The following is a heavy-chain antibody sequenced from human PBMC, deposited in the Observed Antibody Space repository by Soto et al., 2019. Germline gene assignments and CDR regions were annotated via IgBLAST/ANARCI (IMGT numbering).Heavy chain of an antibody. D-gene: IGHD3-22*01. CDR3: ARDSADAMIVVWYYSYGMDV. J-gene: IGHJ6*04. CDR1: GYTFTSYG. CDR2: ISAYNGNT. Sequence: ASVKVSCKASGYTFTSYGISWVRQAPGQGLEWMGWISAYNGNTNYAQKLQGRVTMTTDTSTSTAYMELRSLRSDNTAVYYCARDSADAMIVVWYYSYGMDVWGKGTKVTVSS. V-gene: IGHV1-18*01.